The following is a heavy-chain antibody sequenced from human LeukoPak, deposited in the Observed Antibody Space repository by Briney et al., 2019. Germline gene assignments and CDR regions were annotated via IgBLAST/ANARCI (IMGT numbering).Heavy chain of an antibody. J-gene: IGHJ4*02. CDR1: GGTFSSYA. CDR2: IIPIFGTA. V-gene: IGHV1-69*13. Sequence: SVKVSCKASGGTFSSYAISWVRQAPGQGLEWMGGIIPIFGTANYAQKFQGRVTITADESTSTAYMELSSLRSEDTAVYYCARLWGIAVAGIYYFDYWGQGTLVTVPS. D-gene: IGHD6-19*01. CDR3: ARLWGIAVAGIYYFDY.